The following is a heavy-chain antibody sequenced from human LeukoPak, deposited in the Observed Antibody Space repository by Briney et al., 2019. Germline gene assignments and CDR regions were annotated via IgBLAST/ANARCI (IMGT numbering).Heavy chain of an antibody. Sequence: GGCLRLSCAASGFTFSSYSMNWVRQAPGKGLEWVSSISSSTKNKYYADSVKGRFTISRDNAKNSLYLQMNSLRAADTAVYYCARGPMVRGPDYWGQGTLVTVSS. CDR2: ISSSTKNK. D-gene: IGHD3-10*01. CDR3: ARGPMVRGPDY. V-gene: IGHV3-21*01. J-gene: IGHJ4*02. CDR1: GFTFSSYS.